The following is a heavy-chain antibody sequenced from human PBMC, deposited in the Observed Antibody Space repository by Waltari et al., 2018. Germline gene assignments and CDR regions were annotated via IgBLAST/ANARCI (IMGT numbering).Heavy chain of an antibody. Sequence: EVQLVESGGGLVQPGGSLRLSCAASGFTLSNYWMSWVRQAPGKGSEWVANIMTDGREEYYVDSVSGRFTISRDNAKNSLYLQMNSLRPEDTAVYYCVRDQWFAFDIWGQGTMVTVSS. D-gene: IGHD3-22*01. CDR1: GFTLSNYW. V-gene: IGHV3-7*01. CDR2: IMTDGREE. J-gene: IGHJ3*02. CDR3: VRDQWFAFDI.